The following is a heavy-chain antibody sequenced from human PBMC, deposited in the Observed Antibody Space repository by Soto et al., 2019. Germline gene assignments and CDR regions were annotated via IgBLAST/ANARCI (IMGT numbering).Heavy chain of an antibody. CDR3: ARGRYHFFDY. CDR1: EFTLSDFY. D-gene: IGHD2-2*02. V-gene: IGHV3-11*01. J-gene: IGHJ4*02. Sequence: VGSLRLSCAASEFTLSDFYVTWTRQAPGKGLEWVSHIGSSGTTTYYADSVQGRFTISRDNARNSVYLQMNSLRGEDTAVYYCARGRYHFFDYWGRGTLVTVSS. CDR2: IGSSGTTT.